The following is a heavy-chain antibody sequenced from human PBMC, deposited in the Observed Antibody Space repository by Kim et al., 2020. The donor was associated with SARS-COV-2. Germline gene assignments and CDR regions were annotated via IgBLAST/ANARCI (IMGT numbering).Heavy chain of an antibody. J-gene: IGHJ5*02. D-gene: IGHD3-22*01. V-gene: IGHV4-39*01. CDR2: IYYSGST. CDR3: ARMDHYYDSSGYSRHWFDP. Sequence: SETLSLTCTVSGGSISSSSYYWGWIRQPPGKGLEWIGSIYYSGSTYYNPSLKSRVTISVDTSKNQFSLKLSSVTAADTAVYYCARMDHYYDSSGYSRHWFDPWGQGTLVTVSS. CDR1: GGSISSSSYY.